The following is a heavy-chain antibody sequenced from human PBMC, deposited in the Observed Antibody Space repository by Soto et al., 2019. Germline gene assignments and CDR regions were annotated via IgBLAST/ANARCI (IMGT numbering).Heavy chain of an antibody. J-gene: IGHJ4*02. Sequence: QVQLVQSGAEVKKPGASVKVSCKASGYTFTSYDINWVRQATGQGLEWMGWMNPNSGNTGYAQKFQGRVTMTRNTSIITAYIELSSLTSEDTALYYSAVRRLLVPALWGQGTLVTVSS. CDR1: GYTFTSYD. D-gene: IGHD2-2*01. CDR2: MNPNSGNT. V-gene: IGHV1-8*01. CDR3: AVRRLLVPAL.